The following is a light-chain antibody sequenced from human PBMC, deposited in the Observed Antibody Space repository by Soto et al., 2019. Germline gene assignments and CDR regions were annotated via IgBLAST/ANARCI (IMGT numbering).Light chain of an antibody. J-gene: IGKJ1*01. CDR1: QSVSSSY. CDR2: AAS. CDR3: QQYGSSRT. V-gene: IGKV3-20*01. Sequence: EVVLTQSPGTLSLSPGERATLSCRASQSVSSSYLGWYQQKPGQAPRLLIFAASSRATGIPDRFSGSGSGTDFTLTIGRLEPEDVAVYYCQQYGSSRTFGQGTRVEIK.